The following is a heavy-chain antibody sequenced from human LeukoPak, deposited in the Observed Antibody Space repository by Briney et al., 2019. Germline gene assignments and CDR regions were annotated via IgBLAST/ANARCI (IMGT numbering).Heavy chain of an antibody. J-gene: IGHJ4*02. D-gene: IGHD4-17*01. CDR3: ARAKDYGDYGKPVGDY. CDR2: ISSDGSNK. CDR1: GFTLSTYG. V-gene: IGHV3-30*03. Sequence: GGSLRLSCAASGFTLSTYGMHWVRQAPGKGLEWVAVISSDGSNKFYADSVKGRFTISRDGSKNTLYLQMNSLRAEDTAVYYCARAKDYGDYGKPVGDYWGQGTLVTVSS.